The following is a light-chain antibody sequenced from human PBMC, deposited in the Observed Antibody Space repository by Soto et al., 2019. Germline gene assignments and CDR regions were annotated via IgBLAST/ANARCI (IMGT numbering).Light chain of an antibody. CDR1: SSDVGSYDL. CDR2: EVS. V-gene: IGLV2-23*02. Sequence: QSVLTQPASVSGSPEQSITISCTGTSSDVGSYDLVSWYQQYPGKAPKLMIYEVSERPSGVSNRFSGSKSGNTASLTISGLLAEDEADYYCCSCADTYTLLYVFGTGTKGTVL. J-gene: IGLJ1*01. CDR3: CSCADTYTLLYV.